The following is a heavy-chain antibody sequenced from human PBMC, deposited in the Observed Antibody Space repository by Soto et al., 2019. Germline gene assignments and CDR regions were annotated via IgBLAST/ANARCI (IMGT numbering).Heavy chain of an antibody. CDR3: AREGHGGSHYYGMEV. CDR2: IIPIFGTA. CDR1: GVTFSSYA. D-gene: IGHD4-17*01. J-gene: IGHJ6*02. V-gene: IGHV1-69*12. Sequence: QVQLVQSGAEVKKPVSSVKVSCKASGVTFSSYAISWVRQAPGQGLEWMGGIIPIFGTANYAQKFQGRVTITADESTSTAYMELSSLRSEDTAVYYCAREGHGGSHYYGMEVWGQGTTVHVPS.